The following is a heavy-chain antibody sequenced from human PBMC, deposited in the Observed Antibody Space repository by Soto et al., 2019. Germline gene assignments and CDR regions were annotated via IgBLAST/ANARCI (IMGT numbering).Heavy chain of an antibody. CDR2: ISTYNGNT. CDR1: GYTFTTYD. Sequence: ASVKVSCKASGYTFTTYDISWVRQAPGQGLEWMGRISTYNGNTNYPQSLQGRPTMTTDTSTTTAYMELRNLRSDDTAVYYCARDPYHVLMVNAPNLYGMDVWGQGTTVTVSS. CDR3: ARDPYHVLMVNAPNLYGMDV. D-gene: IGHD2-8*01. J-gene: IGHJ6*02. V-gene: IGHV1-18*01.